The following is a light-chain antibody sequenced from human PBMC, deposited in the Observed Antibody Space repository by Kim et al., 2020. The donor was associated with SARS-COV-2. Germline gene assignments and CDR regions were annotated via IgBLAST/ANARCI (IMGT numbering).Light chain of an antibody. J-gene: IGKJ2*01. CDR3: QHSYSTPLS. V-gene: IGKV1-39*01. CDR1: QHISTY. Sequence: SASVGDRVTITCRASQHISTYLNWYQQKPGRAPKLLIYAASTLQSGVPSRFSGSGSGTDFTLTISSLQPEDFATYFCQHSYSTPLSFGQGTKLEI. CDR2: AAS.